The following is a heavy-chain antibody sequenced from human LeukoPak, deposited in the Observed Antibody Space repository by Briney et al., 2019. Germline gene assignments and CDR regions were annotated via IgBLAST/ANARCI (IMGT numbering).Heavy chain of an antibody. D-gene: IGHD6-19*01. J-gene: IGHJ4*02. Sequence: ASVNVSCKASVYTFSSYGITWVRQAPGQGLEWMGWISAYNGNIKYAQNLQGRVSMTTDTATTTAYMELRSLRSDDTAVYYCARTPGIEVARGDFWGQGTLVTVSS. CDR3: ARTPGIEVARGDF. CDR1: VYTFSSYG. V-gene: IGHV1-18*01. CDR2: ISAYNGNI.